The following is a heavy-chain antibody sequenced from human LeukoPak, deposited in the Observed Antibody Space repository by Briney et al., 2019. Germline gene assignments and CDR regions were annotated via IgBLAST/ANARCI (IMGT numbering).Heavy chain of an antibody. D-gene: IGHD4-11*01. CDR1: GFTFSSYW. CDR3: ARGRTSGGMTTDIDY. J-gene: IGHJ4*02. CDR2: IKQDGSEK. V-gene: IGHV3-7*01. Sequence: GGSLRLSCAASGFTFSSYWMSWVRQAPGKGLEWVANIKQDGSEKYYVDSVKGRFTISRDNAKNSLYLQMNSLRAEDTAVYYCARGRTSGGMTTDIDYWGQGTLVTVSS.